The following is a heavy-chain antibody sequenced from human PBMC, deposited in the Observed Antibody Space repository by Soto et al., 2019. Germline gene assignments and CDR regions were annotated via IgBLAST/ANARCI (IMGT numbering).Heavy chain of an antibody. J-gene: IGHJ4*02. D-gene: IGHD2-15*01. CDR3: ARIPNCSGGSCYYYFDY. CDR2: IYYSGST. CDR1: GRSIISGGYY. Sequence: SETLSLTCTVSGRSIISGGYYWSWIRQHPGKGLEWIGYIYYSGSTYYNPSLKSRVTISVDTSKNQFSLKLSSVTAADTAVYYCARIPNCSGGSCYYYFDYWGQGTLVTVSS. V-gene: IGHV4-31*03.